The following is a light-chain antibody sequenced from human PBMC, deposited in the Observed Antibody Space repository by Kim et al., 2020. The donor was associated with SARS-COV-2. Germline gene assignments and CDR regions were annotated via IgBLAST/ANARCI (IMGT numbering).Light chain of an antibody. CDR2: GAS. CDR3: QQLNSYPIT. J-gene: IGKJ5*01. Sequence: ASGGDRVTITCRASQAINNYIAWYQQKAGKAPQLLIYGASTLQSGVPSRFSGSGSGTDFTLTISSLQPEDFATYHCQQLNSYPITFGQGTRLEIK. CDR1: QAINNY. V-gene: IGKV1-9*01.